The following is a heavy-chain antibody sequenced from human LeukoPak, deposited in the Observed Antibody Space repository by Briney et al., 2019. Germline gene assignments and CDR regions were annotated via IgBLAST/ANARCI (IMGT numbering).Heavy chain of an antibody. Sequence: ASVKVSCKASGYTFTSYGISWVRQAPGQGLEWMGWISAYNGNTNYAQKLQGRVTMTTDTSTSTAYMELRSLRSDDTAVYYCARAKTVRGVIISYLDYWGQGTLVTVSS. CDR3: ARAKTVRGVIISYLDY. D-gene: IGHD3-10*01. V-gene: IGHV1-18*04. CDR1: GYTFTSYG. J-gene: IGHJ4*02. CDR2: ISAYNGNT.